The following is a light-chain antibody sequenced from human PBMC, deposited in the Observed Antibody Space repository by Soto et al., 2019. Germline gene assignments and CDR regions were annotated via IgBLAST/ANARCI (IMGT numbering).Light chain of an antibody. V-gene: IGKV1-27*01. CDR3: QKYNSAQYT. CDR1: QGISTY. J-gene: IGKJ2*01. CDR2: AAS. Sequence: DIQMTQSPSPLSASVGVRVTITCRASQGISTYLAWYQQNPGKVPKLLIYAASTLQSGVPYRFSGSGSGTDFTLTISSLQPEDVATYYCQKYNSAQYTFGQGTKLEIK.